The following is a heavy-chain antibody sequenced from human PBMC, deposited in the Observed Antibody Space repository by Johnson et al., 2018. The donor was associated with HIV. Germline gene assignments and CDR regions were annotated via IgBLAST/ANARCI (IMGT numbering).Heavy chain of an antibody. CDR1: GFTFSDYY. CDR3: AYSSSPLSGDAFDI. Sequence: QVQLVESGGGLVKPGGSLRLSCAASGFTFSDYYMTWIRQAPGKGLEWLSFISSSGDIIRYADSVKGRFTISRDNAKNSLFLQMNSLRAEDTALYYCAYSSSPLSGDAFDIWGQGTMVTVSS. CDR2: ISSSGDII. D-gene: IGHD6-6*01. V-gene: IGHV3-11*01. J-gene: IGHJ3*02.